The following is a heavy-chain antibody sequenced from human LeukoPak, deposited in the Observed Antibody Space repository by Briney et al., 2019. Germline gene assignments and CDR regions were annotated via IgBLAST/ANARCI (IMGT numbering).Heavy chain of an antibody. D-gene: IGHD3-22*01. CDR1: GGSISTYY. Sequence: SETLSLTCTVSGGSISTYYWTWIRQPPGKGLEWIGYIYYSGSTNYNPSLKSRVTISVDTSKNQFSLKLSSVTAADTAVFYCASLTTADAFDIWGQGTMVTVSS. CDR3: ASLTTADAFDI. J-gene: IGHJ3*02. V-gene: IGHV4-59*01. CDR2: IYYSGST.